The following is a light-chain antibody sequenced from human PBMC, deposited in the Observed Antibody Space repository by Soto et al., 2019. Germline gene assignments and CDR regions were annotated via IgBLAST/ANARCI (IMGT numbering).Light chain of an antibody. Sequence: EIVMTQSPATLSVSPGERATLSCRASQSVSSNLAWNQQKTGQAPRLLIHGASTRATGIPGRFSGSGSGTEFTLIISSLQSEDFAVYYCQQYNEWPETFGHGTKVDIK. CDR1: QSVSSN. CDR2: GAS. V-gene: IGKV3-15*01. J-gene: IGKJ1*01. CDR3: QQYNEWPET.